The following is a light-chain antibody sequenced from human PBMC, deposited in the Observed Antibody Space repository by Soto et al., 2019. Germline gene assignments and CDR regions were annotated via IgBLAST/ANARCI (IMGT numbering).Light chain of an antibody. CDR1: SSDVGSYNL. J-gene: IGLJ3*02. CDR3: CSYAGISTLV. CDR2: EGS. Sequence: QSALTQPASVSGSPGQSITISCTGTSSDVGSYNLVSWYQQHPGKAPKLMIYEGSKRPSGVSNRFSGSKSGNTASLTISGLHAEDEADYYCCSYAGISTLVFGGGTQLTVL. V-gene: IGLV2-23*01.